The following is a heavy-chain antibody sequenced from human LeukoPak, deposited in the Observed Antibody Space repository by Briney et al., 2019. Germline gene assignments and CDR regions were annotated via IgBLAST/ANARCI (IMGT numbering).Heavy chain of an antibody. CDR1: GGSFSGYY. V-gene: IGHV4-34*01. Sequence: PSETLSLTCAVYGGSFSGYYWSWIRQPPGKGLEWIGEINHSGSTNYNPSLKSRVTISVDTSKNQFSLKLSSVTAADTAVYYCARGGRRIRPYYYGMDVWGQGTTVTVSS. CDR3: ARGGRRIRPYYYGMDV. CDR2: INHSGST. J-gene: IGHJ6*02. D-gene: IGHD5-18*01.